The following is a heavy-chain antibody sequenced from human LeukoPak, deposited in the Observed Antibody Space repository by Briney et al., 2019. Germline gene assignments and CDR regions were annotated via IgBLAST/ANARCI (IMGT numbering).Heavy chain of an antibody. Sequence: GALRLSCAASGFTVSSNYMSWVRQAPGKGLEWVSVIYSGGSTYYADSVKGRFTISRDNSKNTLYLQMNSLRAEDTAVYYCARVYYGDYFDYRGQGTLVTVSS. CDR1: GFTVSSNY. CDR3: ARVYYGDYFDY. J-gene: IGHJ4*02. CDR2: IYSGGST. V-gene: IGHV3-66*01. D-gene: IGHD4-17*01.